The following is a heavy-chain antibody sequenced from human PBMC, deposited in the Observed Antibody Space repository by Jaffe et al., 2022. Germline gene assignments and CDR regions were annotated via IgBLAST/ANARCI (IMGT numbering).Heavy chain of an antibody. J-gene: IGHJ5*02. CDR3: ARGREYCSSTSCYAWFDP. Sequence: EVQLVESGGGVVRPGGSLRLSCAASGFTFDDYGMSWVRQAPGKGLEWVSGINWNGGSTGYADSVKGRFTISRDNAKNSLYLQMNSLRAEDTALYHCARGREYCSSTSCYAWFDPWGQGTLVTVSS. CDR2: INWNGGST. D-gene: IGHD2-2*01. CDR1: GFTFDDYG. V-gene: IGHV3-20*01.